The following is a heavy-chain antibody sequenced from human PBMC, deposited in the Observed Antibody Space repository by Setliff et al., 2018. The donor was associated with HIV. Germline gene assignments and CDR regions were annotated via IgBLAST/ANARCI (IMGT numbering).Heavy chain of an antibody. D-gene: IGHD6-13*01. J-gene: IGHJ6*03. CDR1: GGSICRRGYC. Sequence: AETLSPTCTVSGGSICRRGYCWGWIRQPPGKGLEWIGDIYYRGSTDSNPTLKSRVTISIDTSTNQFSLKLSSVTAAETAVYDGAGGEGSSRYVSSRAPFYPYYHYIDVWGKGTTVTVSS. V-gene: IGHV4-39*07. CDR2: IYYRGST. CDR3: AGGEGSSRYVSSRAPFYPYYHYIDV.